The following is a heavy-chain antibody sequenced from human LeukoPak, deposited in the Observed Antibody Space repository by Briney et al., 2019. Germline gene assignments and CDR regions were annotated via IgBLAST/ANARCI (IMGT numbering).Heavy chain of an antibody. J-gene: IGHJ6*03. CDR2: IYYSGST. Sequence: SETLSLTCTVSGGSISSSSYYWGWIRQPPGKGLEWIGSIYYSGSTYYNPSLKSRVTISVDTSKNQFSLKLSSVTAADTAVYYCATSLTTVTHYYYYMDVWGKGTTVTISS. CDR3: ATSLTTVTHYYYYMDV. CDR1: GGSISSSSYY. V-gene: IGHV4-39*01. D-gene: IGHD4-11*01.